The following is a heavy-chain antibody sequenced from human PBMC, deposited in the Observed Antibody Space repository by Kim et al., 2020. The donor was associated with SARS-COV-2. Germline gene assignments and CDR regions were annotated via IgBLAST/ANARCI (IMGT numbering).Heavy chain of an antibody. J-gene: IGHJ6*01. V-gene: IGHV3-48*04. Sequence: GGSLRLSCAASGFTFSSYSINWVRQAPGRGLEWVAYISSRSRTTYYADSVKGRFTISRDNAENSVSLQMNSLRAEDTALYYCAREPNLTGYEDYYYYGM. CDR3: AREPNLTGYEDYYYYGM. CDR1: GFTFSSYS. CDR2: ISSRSRTT. D-gene: IGHD3-9*01.